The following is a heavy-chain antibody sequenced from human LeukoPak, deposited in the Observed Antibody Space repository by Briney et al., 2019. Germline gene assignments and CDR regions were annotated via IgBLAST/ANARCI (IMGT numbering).Heavy chain of an antibody. J-gene: IGHJ4*02. CDR1: GFTFSSYG. D-gene: IGHD2-2*03. Sequence: PGGSLRLSCAASGFTFSSYGMHWVRQAPGKGLEWVAFIRYDGSNKYYADSVKGRFTISRDNSKNTLYLQMNSLRSEDTAVYYCARASGYRGDCYDYWGQGTLVTVSS. CDR3: ARASGYRGDCYDY. CDR2: IRYDGSNK. V-gene: IGHV3-30*02.